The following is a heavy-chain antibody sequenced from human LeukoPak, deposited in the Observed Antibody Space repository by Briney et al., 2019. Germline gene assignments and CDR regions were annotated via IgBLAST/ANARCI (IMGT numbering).Heavy chain of an antibody. J-gene: IGHJ6*03. Sequence: GGSLRLSCAVSGFTFSNYVMIWVRQAPGKGLEWVSAISGTGANTFYVDSVKGRFTMSRDNPKNMLYLQMNSLRAEDTALYYCAKGIRQLGNYYYYMDVWGKGTTVTVSS. CDR3: AKGIRQLGNYYYYMDV. V-gene: IGHV3-23*01. D-gene: IGHD7-27*01. CDR1: GFTFSNYV. CDR2: ISGTGANT.